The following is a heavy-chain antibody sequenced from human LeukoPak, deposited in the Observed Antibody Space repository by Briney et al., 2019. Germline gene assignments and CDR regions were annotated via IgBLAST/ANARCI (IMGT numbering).Heavy chain of an antibody. V-gene: IGHV1-18*01. Sequence: ASVKVSCKASGYTFTSYGISWVRQAPGQGLEWMGWISAYNGNTTYAQKLQGRVTMTTDTSTSTAYMELRSLRSDDAAVYYCARYYYGSGSYYSDYWGQGTLVTVSS. D-gene: IGHD3-10*01. CDR3: ARYYYGSGSYYSDY. J-gene: IGHJ4*02. CDR1: GYTFTSYG. CDR2: ISAYNGNT.